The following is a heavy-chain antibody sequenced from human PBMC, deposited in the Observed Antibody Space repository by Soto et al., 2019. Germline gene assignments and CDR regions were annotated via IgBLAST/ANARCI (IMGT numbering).Heavy chain of an antibody. CDR2: ISAYNGNT. CDR1: GYTFTSYG. J-gene: IGHJ6*02. D-gene: IGHD6-6*01. V-gene: IGHV1-18*04. Sequence: ASVKVSCKASGYTFTSYGISWVRQAPGQGLEWMGWISAYNGNTNYAQKLQGRVTMTTDTSTSTAYMELRSLRSDDTAVYYCARDSPSYSNSSGLHYYYYGMDVWGQ. CDR3: ARDSPSYSNSSGLHYYYYGMDV.